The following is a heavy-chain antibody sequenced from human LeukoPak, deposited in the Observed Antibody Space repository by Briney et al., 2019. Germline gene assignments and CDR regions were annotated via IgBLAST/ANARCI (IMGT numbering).Heavy chain of an antibody. CDR1: GFTFRSYG. V-gene: IGHV3-30*19. CDR2: ISYDGSNK. D-gene: IGHD3-3*01. Sequence: GGSLRLSCAASGFTFRSYGMHWVRQAPGKGLEWVAVISYDGSNKYYADSVKGRFTISRDNSKNTLYLQMNSLRAEDTAVYYCARAPAYYDFWSGSNFDYWGQGTLVTVSS. J-gene: IGHJ4*02. CDR3: ARAPAYYDFWSGSNFDY.